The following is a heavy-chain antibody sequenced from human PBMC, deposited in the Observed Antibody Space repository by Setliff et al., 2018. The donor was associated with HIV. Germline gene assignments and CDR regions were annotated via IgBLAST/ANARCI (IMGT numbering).Heavy chain of an antibody. D-gene: IGHD6-6*01. CDR1: GFTFSGYS. CDR3: ARGGSSFLGY. V-gene: IGHV3-21*01. Sequence: GGSLRLSCAASGFTFSGYSMNWVRQAPGKGLEWVSSISSNSTYIYYADSVKGRFTISRDNAKNSLYLQMNSLRAEDTAVYYCARGGSSFLGYWGQGTLVTVSS. J-gene: IGHJ4*02. CDR2: ISSNSTYI.